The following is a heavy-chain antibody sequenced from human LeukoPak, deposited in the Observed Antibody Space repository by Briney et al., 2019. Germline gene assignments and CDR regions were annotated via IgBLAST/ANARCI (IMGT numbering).Heavy chain of an antibody. J-gene: IGHJ4*02. CDR3: ARGWYYDSSGYYHFDY. CDR2: INSGGGST. D-gene: IGHD3-22*01. V-gene: IGHV1-46*01. CDR1: GYTFTSYY. Sequence: ASVKVSCKASGYTFTSYYMHWVRQAPGQGLEWMGIINSGGGSTSYAQKFQDRVTMTRDTSTSTVYMELSSLRSEDTAVYYCARGWYYDSSGYYHFDYWGQGTLVTVSS.